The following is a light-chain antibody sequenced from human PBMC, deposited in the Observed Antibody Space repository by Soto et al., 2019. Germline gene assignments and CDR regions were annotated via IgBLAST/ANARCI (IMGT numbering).Light chain of an antibody. Sequence: IRMTQSPASLTVSLGERATINCNSSQTVFTVSNNKNYLAWYQQKPGQSPNFVMYWAPARESGVPDRFRGSGFGTDFTLTIPSVQAEDVAVYYCDQYHTLHSFGGGTKVDIK. CDR3: DQYHTLHS. CDR1: QTVFTVSNNKNY. V-gene: IGKV4-1*01. CDR2: WAP. J-gene: IGKJ4*01.